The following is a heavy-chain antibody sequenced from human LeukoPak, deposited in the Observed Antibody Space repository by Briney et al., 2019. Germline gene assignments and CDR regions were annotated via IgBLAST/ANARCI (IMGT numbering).Heavy chain of an antibody. Sequence: PGGSLRLSCAASGFSVSDNGMSWVRQAPGKGLEWVSGIVGGDGGTYYADSVKGRFTISRDNAKNSLYLQMNSLRAEDTAVYYCAKEVEGAAVAGTGFDYWGQGTLVTVSS. J-gene: IGHJ4*02. CDR2: IVGGDGGT. D-gene: IGHD6-19*01. CDR1: GFSVSDNG. CDR3: AKEVEGAAVAGTGFDY. V-gene: IGHV3-23*01.